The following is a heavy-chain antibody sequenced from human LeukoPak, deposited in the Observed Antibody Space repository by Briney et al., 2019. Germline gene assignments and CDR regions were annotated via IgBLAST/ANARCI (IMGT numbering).Heavy chain of an antibody. D-gene: IGHD6-19*01. J-gene: IGHJ4*02. V-gene: IGHV3-23*01. CDR2: IRGSGGNT. CDR3: AKDRGDSSGWYDVYYFDY. CDR1: GFTFSTYV. Sequence: PGGSLRLSCAASGFTFSTYVVTWVRQAPGKGLEWVSAIRGSGGNTYYADTVSGRFTISRDNSKNTLYLQMSSLRVEDTAVYYCAKDRGDSSGWYDVYYFDYWGQGTLVTVSS.